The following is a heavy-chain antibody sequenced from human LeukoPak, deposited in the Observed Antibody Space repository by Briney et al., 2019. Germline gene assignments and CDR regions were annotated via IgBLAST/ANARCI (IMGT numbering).Heavy chain of an antibody. V-gene: IGHV3-23*01. CDR3: AKERLRYYYCSGLIDY. J-gene: IGHJ4*02. CDR1: GFTFSSYA. D-gene: IGHD3-10*01. Sequence: GGSLRLSCAASGFTFSSYAMSWVRQAPGKGLEWVSAISGSGGSTYYADSVKGRFTISRDNSKNTLYLQMNSLRAGDTAVYYCAKERLRYYYCSGLIDYWGQGTLVTVSS. CDR2: ISGSGGST.